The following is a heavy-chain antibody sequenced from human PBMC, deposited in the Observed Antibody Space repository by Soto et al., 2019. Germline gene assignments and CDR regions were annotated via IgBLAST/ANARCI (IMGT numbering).Heavy chain of an antibody. CDR3: ARAGDPAPYYYFGMDV. D-gene: IGHD4-17*01. CDR1: GGSISSGDYY. V-gene: IGHV4-30-4*01. J-gene: IGHJ6*02. CDR2: IYYSGST. Sequence: SETLSPTCTVSGGSISSGDYYWSWIRQPPGKGLEWIGYIYYSGSTYYNPSLKSRVTISVDTSKNQFSLKLSSVTAADAAVYYCARAGDPAPYYYFGMDVWGQGTTVTVSS.